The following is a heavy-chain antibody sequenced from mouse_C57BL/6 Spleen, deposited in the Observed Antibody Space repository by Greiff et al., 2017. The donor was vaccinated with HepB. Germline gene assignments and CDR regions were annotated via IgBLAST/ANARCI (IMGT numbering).Heavy chain of an antibody. CDR3: ARYGHDGPFAY. J-gene: IGHJ3*01. CDR1: GYTFTDYY. V-gene: IGHV1-19*01. CDR2: INPYNGGT. Sequence: EVQLVESGPVLVKPGASVKMSCKASGYTFTDYYMNWVKQSHGKSLEWIGVINPYNGGTSYNQKFKGKATLTVDKSSSTAYMELNSLTSEDSAVYDCARYGHDGPFAYWGQGTLVTVSA. D-gene: IGHD2-2*01.